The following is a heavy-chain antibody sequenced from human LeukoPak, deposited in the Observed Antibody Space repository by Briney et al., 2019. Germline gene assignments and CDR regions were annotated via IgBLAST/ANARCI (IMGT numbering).Heavy chain of an antibody. J-gene: IGHJ6*02. V-gene: IGHV3-21*01. CDR1: GFTFSSYS. CDR2: ISSSSSHI. D-gene: IGHD2-21*02. Sequence: GGPLTLLCAASGFTFSSYSMKWLRQAPGRGLEWVSSISSSSSHIYYADSVKGRFTISRDNAKNSLYLQMNSLRAEDTAVYYCASSDLADYYYYGMDVWGQGTTVTVSS. CDR3: ASSDLADYYYYGMDV.